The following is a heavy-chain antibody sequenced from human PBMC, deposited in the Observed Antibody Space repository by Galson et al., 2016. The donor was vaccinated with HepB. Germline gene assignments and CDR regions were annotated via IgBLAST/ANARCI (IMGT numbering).Heavy chain of an antibody. D-gene: IGHD3-10*01. J-gene: IGHJ6*02. CDR1: GGSISSYY. CDR2: IYYSGST. Sequence: ETLSLTCTVSGGSISSYYWSWIRQPPGKGLEWIGYIYYSGSTNYNPPLKSRVTISVDTSKNQFSLKLTSVTTADTAASYCARTPSRGGRDVWGQGTTVTVSS. V-gene: IGHV4-59*01. CDR3: ARTPSRGGRDV.